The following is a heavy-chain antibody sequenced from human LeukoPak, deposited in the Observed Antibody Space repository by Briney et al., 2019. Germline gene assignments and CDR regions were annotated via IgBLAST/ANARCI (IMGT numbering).Heavy chain of an antibody. CDR1: GFTFGNYA. CDR3: AKDQKSIAATGYDY. Sequence: GGSLRLSCAASGFTFGNYAMSWVRQGPGKGLEWVSTISGSGGSTYYADSVKGRFTISRDNSKNTLFLQMNSLRADDTAVYYCAKDQKSIAATGYDYWGQGTLVTVSS. J-gene: IGHJ4*02. CDR2: ISGSGGST. V-gene: IGHV3-23*01. D-gene: IGHD6-13*01.